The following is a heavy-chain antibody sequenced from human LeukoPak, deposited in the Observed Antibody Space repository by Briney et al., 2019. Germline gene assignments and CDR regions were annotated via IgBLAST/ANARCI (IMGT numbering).Heavy chain of an antibody. CDR3: AHKFDYYDSSGYFWGDRSYYFDY. D-gene: IGHD3-22*01. Sequence: SGPTLVNPTQTLTLTCTFSGSSLSTSGVGVGWIRQPPGKALEWLALIYWDDDKRYSPSLKSRLTITKDTSKNQVVLTMTNMDPVDTATYYCAHKFDYYDSSGYFWGDRSYYFDYWGQGTLVTVSS. CDR1: GSSLSTSGVG. J-gene: IGHJ4*02. CDR2: IYWDDDK. V-gene: IGHV2-5*02.